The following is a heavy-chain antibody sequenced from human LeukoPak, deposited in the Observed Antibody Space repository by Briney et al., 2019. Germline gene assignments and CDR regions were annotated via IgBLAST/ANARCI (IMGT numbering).Heavy chain of an antibody. CDR1: GAPIRGYY. CDR3: ARGRGGGGTSNNWFDP. J-gene: IGHJ5*02. V-gene: IGHV4-59*01. CDR2: IDYTANT. Sequence: NPSGPLSLPVPVPGAPIRGYYWSWIRQPPAKGQEYIGYIDYTANTNYIPSLSTRVTISVDTSKNQVSLELSAVTAADTAVYYCARGRGGGGTSNNWFDPGGEGTHVSVPS. D-gene: IGHD2-15*01.